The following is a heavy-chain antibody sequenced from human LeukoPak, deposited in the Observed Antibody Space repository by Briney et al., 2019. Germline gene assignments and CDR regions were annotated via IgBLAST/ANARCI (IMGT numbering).Heavy chain of an antibody. Sequence: ASVKVSCKASGYTLSDYGITWVRQAPGQGLEWVGWITTYNGDKKYSEKFQGRVTMTTHTSTSTYYMQLRSLRSDDTAIYYCARDCSNGVCYPRDYGGQETLVTVST. J-gene: IGHJ4*02. CDR1: GYTLSDYG. D-gene: IGHD2-8*01. CDR2: ITTYNGDK. CDR3: ARDCSNGVCYPRDY. V-gene: IGHV1-18*01.